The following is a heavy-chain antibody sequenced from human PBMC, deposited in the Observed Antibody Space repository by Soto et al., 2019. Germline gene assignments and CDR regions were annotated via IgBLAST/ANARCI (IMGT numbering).Heavy chain of an antibody. CDR3: ASPLKYSSGLLFYGMDV. V-gene: IGHV3-74*01. J-gene: IGHJ6*02. D-gene: IGHD6-19*01. Sequence: GGSLRLSCAASGFTFSNYWMHWVRQAPGKGLVWVSRINSDGSDTHYADSVKGRFTISRDNAKNTVYLHMNSLRAEDTAVYYCASPLKYSSGLLFYGMDVWVQGTKVTVYS. CDR1: GFTFSNYW. CDR2: INSDGSDT.